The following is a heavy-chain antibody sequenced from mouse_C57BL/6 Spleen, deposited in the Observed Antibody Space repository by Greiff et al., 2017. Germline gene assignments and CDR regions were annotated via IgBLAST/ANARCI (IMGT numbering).Heavy chain of an antibody. J-gene: IGHJ2*01. CDR1: GFTFSDSG. CDR2: ISSGSSTL. D-gene: IGHD4-1*01. CDR3: ARGDWDFDY. Sequence: EVQRVESGGGLVKPGGSLKLSCAASGFTFSDSGMHWVRQSPEKGLEWVAYISSGSSTLYYADTVKGRFTISRDNAKNTLFLQMTSRRSEDTAMYYCARGDWDFDYWGQGTTLTVSS. V-gene: IGHV5-17*01.